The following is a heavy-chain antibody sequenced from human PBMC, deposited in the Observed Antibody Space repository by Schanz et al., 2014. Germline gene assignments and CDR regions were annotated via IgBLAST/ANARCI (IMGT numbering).Heavy chain of an antibody. V-gene: IGHV1-2*06. J-gene: IGHJ6*02. Sequence: QVQLVQSGGEVKKPGASVKVSCKASGHPFTAYYMHWVRQAPGQGLEWMGRINPNSGGTNYAENFQGRVTMTRDTSTSTVYMELSRLTSDDTALYYCARHGHSSSWDSYYFYGLDVWGQGTTVTVSS. CDR1: GHPFTAYY. D-gene: IGHD6-13*01. CDR2: INPNSGGT. CDR3: ARHGHSSSWDSYYFYGLDV.